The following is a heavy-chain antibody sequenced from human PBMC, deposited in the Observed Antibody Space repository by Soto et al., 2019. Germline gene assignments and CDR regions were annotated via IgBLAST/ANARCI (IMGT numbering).Heavy chain of an antibody. J-gene: IGHJ6*02. V-gene: IGHV1-69*13. Sequence: VKVSCKASGGTFSSYAISWVRQAPGQGLEWMGGIIPIFGTANYAQKFQGRVTITADESTSTAYMELSSLRSEDTAVYYCARGSRPYYYFWCGPTPNYYYGMDVWGQGTTVTVSS. CDR1: GGTFSSYA. CDR2: IIPIFGTA. D-gene: IGHD3-3*01. CDR3: ARGSRPYYYFWCGPTPNYYYGMDV.